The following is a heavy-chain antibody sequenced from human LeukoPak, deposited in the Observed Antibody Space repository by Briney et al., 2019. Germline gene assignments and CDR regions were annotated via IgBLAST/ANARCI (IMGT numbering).Heavy chain of an antibody. J-gene: IGHJ4*02. CDR3: VKEMGSVDTAMVSLSRLGY. Sequence: GGSLKLSCTASGFTFSSYAMSRVRQAPGKGLEWVSAISGGGDDTYYADSVKGRFTISRDNSKNKLYLQMNSLRVEDTAIYYCVKEMGSVDTAMVSLSRLGYWGQGTLVTVSS. D-gene: IGHD5-18*01. CDR2: ISGGGDDT. CDR1: GFTFSSYA. V-gene: IGHV3-23*01.